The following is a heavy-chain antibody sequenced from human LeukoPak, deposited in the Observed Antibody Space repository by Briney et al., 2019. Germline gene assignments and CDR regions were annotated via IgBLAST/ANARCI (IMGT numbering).Heavy chain of an antibody. CDR1: GLTFSSYS. Sequence: GGSLRLSCEASGLTFSSYSMNWVRQAPGEGLEWISYISSLSGTINYADSVKGRFTISRDNAKKSLYLQMDSLKVEDTAIYYCAGDQGGATSYWGQGTLVTVSS. J-gene: IGHJ4*02. V-gene: IGHV3-48*01. CDR2: ISSLSGTI. CDR3: AGDQGGATSY. D-gene: IGHD1-26*01.